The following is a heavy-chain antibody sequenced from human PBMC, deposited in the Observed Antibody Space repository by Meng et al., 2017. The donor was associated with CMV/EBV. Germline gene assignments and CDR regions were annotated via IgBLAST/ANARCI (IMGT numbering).Heavy chain of an antibody. V-gene: IGHV2-5*02. D-gene: IGHD6-13*01. Sequence: STTGGGAGRSRQTPGKSLEWLAGIYWDDDKRYSTSLKSRLTITKDTPRNQMVLTMTNMDPVDTATYYCAHRLQGYTSNWDGGMFDYWGQGTLVTVSS. CDR1: STTGGG. CDR2: IYWDDDK. CDR3: AHRLQGYTSNWDGGMFDY. J-gene: IGHJ4*02.